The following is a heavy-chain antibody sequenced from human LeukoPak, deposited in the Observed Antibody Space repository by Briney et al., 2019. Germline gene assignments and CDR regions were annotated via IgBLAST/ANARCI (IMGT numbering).Heavy chain of an antibody. Sequence: SETLSLTCAVYGGSFSGYYWSWIRQPPGKGLEGIGEINQSGSTNYNPSLKSRVTISVDTSKNQFSLKLSSVTAADTAVYYCARGLKPDYYGSGSYYRIYYYYYMDVWGKGTTVTVSS. CDR3: ARGLKPDYYGSGSYYRIYYYYYMDV. CDR2: INQSGST. V-gene: IGHV4-34*01. D-gene: IGHD3-10*01. J-gene: IGHJ6*03. CDR1: GGSFSGYY.